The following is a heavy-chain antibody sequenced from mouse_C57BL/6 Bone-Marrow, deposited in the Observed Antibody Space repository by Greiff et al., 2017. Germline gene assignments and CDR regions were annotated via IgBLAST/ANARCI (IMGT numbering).Heavy chain of an antibody. CDR2: IYPRSGNT. CDR3: AGRAAVVEDDYAMDY. Sequence: QVQLQQSGAELVRPGASVKLSCKASGYTFTTYYINWVKQRPGQGLEWIARIYPRSGNTSYNEKFKGKATLTAAKSSSTAYMQLRSLTSKDYAVYDGAGRAAVVEDDYAMDYWGQGTSVTVSA. CDR1: GYTFTTYY. J-gene: IGHJ4*01. D-gene: IGHD1-1*01. V-gene: IGHV1-76*01.